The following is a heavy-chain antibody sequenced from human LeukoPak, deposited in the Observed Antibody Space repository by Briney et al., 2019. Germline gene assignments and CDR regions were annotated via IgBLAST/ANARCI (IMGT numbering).Heavy chain of an antibody. V-gene: IGHV4-39*01. CDR2: IYYSGST. Sequence: SETLSLTCTVSGGSISSSSYYWGWIRQPPGKGLEWIGSIYYSGSTYYNPSLKSRVTISVDTSKNQFSLKLSSVTAADTAVYYCASLEGSGSYYPRYFDYWGQGTLVTVSS. CDR1: GGSISSSSYY. CDR3: ASLEGSGSYYPRYFDY. J-gene: IGHJ4*02. D-gene: IGHD3-10*01.